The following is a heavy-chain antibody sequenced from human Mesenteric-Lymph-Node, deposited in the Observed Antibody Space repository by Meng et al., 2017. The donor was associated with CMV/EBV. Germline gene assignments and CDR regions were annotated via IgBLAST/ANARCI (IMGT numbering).Heavy chain of an antibody. CDR2: ISAYNGNT. D-gene: IGHD3-22*01. CDR1: GYTFTSYG. J-gene: IGHJ6*02. Sequence: ASVKVSCKASGYTFTSYGISWVRQAPGQGLEWMGWISAYNGNTNYAQKLQGRVTMTTDTSTSTAYMELRSLRSDDTAVYYCARMAGADWGEMNSESSGSRHGMDVWGQGTAVTVSS. V-gene: IGHV1-18*01. CDR3: ARMAGADWGEMNSESSGSRHGMDV.